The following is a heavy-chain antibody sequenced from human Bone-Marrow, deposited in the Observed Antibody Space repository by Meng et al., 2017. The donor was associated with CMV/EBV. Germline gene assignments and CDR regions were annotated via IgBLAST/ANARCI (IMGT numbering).Heavy chain of an antibody. V-gene: IGHV3-9*01. Sequence: GGSLRLSCAASGFTFDDYAMHWVRQAPGKGLEWVSGISWNSGSIGYADSVKGRFTISRDNAKNSLYLQMNSLRAEDTAVYYCARRTRGYSLYNDYWGQGTLVTVSS. D-gene: IGHD5-18*01. CDR1: GFTFDDYA. J-gene: IGHJ4*02. CDR3: ARRTRGYSLYNDY. CDR2: ISWNSGSI.